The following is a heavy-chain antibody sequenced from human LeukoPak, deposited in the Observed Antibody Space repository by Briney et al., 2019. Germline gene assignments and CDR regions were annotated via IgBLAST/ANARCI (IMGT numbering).Heavy chain of an antibody. CDR2: LYSDGST. V-gene: IGHV3-66*01. CDR3: ARAYRSCWYIVEYFQY. J-gene: IGHJ1*01. CDR1: GFTVSNNY. D-gene: IGHD6-19*01. Sequence: GGSLRLSCAASGFTVSNNYMSWVRQAPGKGLEWVSVLYSDGSTYYADSVKGRFTISRDNSKNTLYLQMNSLRDEDAAVYYCARAYRSCWYIVEYFQYWGQGTLVTVSS.